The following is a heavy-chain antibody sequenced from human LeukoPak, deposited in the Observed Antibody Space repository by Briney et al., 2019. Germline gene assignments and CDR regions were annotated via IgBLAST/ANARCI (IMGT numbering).Heavy chain of an antibody. CDR1: GASISSYY. Sequence: SETLSLTCTVSGASISSYYWSWIRQSAGKGLEWIGRINTSGSTNYNPSLKSRVTISVDTSKNQFSLKLSSVTAADTAVYYCARRPAGTATTSYYYYMDVWGKGTTVTISS. CDR2: INTSGST. V-gene: IGHV4-4*07. J-gene: IGHJ6*03. D-gene: IGHD5-12*01. CDR3: ARRPAGTATTSYYYYMDV.